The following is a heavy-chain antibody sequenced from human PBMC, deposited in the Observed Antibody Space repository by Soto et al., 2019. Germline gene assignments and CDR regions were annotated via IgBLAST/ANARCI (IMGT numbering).Heavy chain of an antibody. CDR3: AKSISRSRYVWGSDH. CDR2: ISYDGSNK. CDR1: GFTFSSYG. Sequence: GGSLRLSCAASGFTFSSYGMHWVRQAPGKGLEWVAVISYDGSNKYYADSVKGRFTISRDNSKNTLYLQMNSLRAEDTAVYYCAKSISRSRYVWGSDHWGQGTLVTVSS. D-gene: IGHD3-16*01. V-gene: IGHV3-30*18. J-gene: IGHJ4*02.